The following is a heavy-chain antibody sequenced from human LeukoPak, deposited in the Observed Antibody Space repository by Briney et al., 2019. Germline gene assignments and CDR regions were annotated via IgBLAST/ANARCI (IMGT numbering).Heavy chain of an antibody. J-gene: IGHJ4*02. CDR2: INSGGCRT. Sequence: GGPLRHSCAASGFNLNSYLMHELGQAPGKGLVWVSRINSGGCRTSYAQSVKGRLTISRDNAKNTLYLQINSLRAEDTAVYYCARTGPQGYSYGEPFDYWGEGALVTVSS. V-gene: IGHV3-74*01. D-gene: IGHD5-18*01. CDR1: GFNLNSYL. CDR3: ARTGPQGYSYGEPFDY.